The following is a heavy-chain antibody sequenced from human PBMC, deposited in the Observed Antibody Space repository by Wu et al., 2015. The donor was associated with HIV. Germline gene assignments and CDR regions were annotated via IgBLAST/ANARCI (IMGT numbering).Heavy chain of an antibody. J-gene: IGHJ4*02. CDR3: TRGLGGVEDY. CDR1: GGSFRDYC. Sequence: QAHLVQSGAEVKKPGASVKVSCKASGGSFRDYCISWVRQAPGQGLEWMGGITSLSGTTTYAQRFQGKITITTDESTGTAYMEVNTLRQDDTAVYFCTRGLGGVEDYWGQGTLVTVSS. V-gene: IGHV1-69*01. CDR2: ITSLSGTT. D-gene: IGHD2-8*01.